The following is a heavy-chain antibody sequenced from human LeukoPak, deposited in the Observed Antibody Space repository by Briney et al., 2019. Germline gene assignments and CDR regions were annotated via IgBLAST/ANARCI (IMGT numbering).Heavy chain of an antibody. V-gene: IGHV3-23*01. D-gene: IGHD4/OR15-4a*01. J-gene: IGHJ5*02. CDR2: ISGSGGST. CDR3: AKSGLLSRNWFDP. CDR1: GFTFSSYA. Sequence: RGGSLRLSCAASGFTFSSYAMSWVRQAPGKGLGGVSAISGSGGSTYYADSVKGRFTISRDNPKNTPYLQMNSLRAEDTAVYYCAKSGLLSRNWFDPWGQGTLVTVSS.